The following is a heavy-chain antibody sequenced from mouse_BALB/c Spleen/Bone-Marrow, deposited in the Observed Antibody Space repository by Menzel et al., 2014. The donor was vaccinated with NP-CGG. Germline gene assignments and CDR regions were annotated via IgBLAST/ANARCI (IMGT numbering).Heavy chain of an antibody. CDR3: ARLGPYYRYDVAY. D-gene: IGHD2-14*01. J-gene: IGHJ3*01. V-gene: IGHV1-14*01. CDR1: GYTFTSYI. Sequence: EVQLQQSGPGLVKPGASVKMSCKASGYTFTSYIIHWVKQKPGQGLDWIGYINPYNDYTKYNEKFKGKATLTSDRSSSTAYMELSSLTSEDSAVYYCARLGPYYRYDVAYWGQGTLVTVSA. CDR2: INPYNDYT.